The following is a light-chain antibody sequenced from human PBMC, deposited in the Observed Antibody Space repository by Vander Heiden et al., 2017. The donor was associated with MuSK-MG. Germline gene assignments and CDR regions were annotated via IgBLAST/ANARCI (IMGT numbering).Light chain of an antibody. CDR3: TSYSSSSTLYV. J-gene: IGLJ1*01. V-gene: IGLV2-14*03. CDR2: DVN. Sequence: QSALTQPASVSGSPGQSITISCTGTNSDIGGFNYVSWNQQYPGKAPKLIIYDVNKRPSGVSSRFSGSKSGNTASLTTSGLQAEDEADYFCTSYSSSSTLYVFGTGTRVTVL. CDR1: NSDIGGFNY.